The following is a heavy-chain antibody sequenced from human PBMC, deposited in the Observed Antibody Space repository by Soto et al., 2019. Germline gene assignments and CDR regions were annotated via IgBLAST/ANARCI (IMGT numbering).Heavy chain of an antibody. Sequence: QVQLHESGPGLVKPSGTLSLTCAVSDGSISTAHSWSWVRQTPGKGLEWIAEIYNSGSANYNPSLKSRVTISVDKSKNQFSLKLISVTAADTAIYFCARAVALPGLFYFDYWGQGTLVTVSS. CDR2: IYNSGSA. V-gene: IGHV4-4*02. J-gene: IGHJ4*02. CDR3: ARAVALPGLFYFDY. CDR1: DGSISTAHS. D-gene: IGHD1-1*01.